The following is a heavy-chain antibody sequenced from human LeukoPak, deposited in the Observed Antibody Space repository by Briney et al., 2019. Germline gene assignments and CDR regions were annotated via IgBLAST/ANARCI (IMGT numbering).Heavy chain of an antibody. Sequence: SSETLSLTCTVSGGSISSGGYSWSWICQHPGKGLEWIGYIYYSGSTYYNPSLKSRVTISVDTSKNQFSLKLSSVTAADTAVYYCASQRITMIVGPMAFDIWGQGTMVTVSS. CDR3: ASQRITMIVGPMAFDI. CDR1: GGSISSGGYS. D-gene: IGHD3-22*01. CDR2: IYYSGST. V-gene: IGHV4-31*03. J-gene: IGHJ3*02.